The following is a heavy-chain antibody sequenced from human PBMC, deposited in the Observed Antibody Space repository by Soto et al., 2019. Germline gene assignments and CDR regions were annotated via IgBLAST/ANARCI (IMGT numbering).Heavy chain of an antibody. V-gene: IGHV3-30*04. CDR3: AKDLLRPGRAYGMDV. CDR2: ISYDGSNK. D-gene: IGHD6-25*01. Sequence: GGSPRLSRAASGFTLSSYSMHRVRPAPGKGLEWVAVISYDGSNKYYADSVKGRFTISRDNSKNTLYLQMNSLRPEDTAVYYCAKDLLRPGRAYGMDVWGQGTTVTVS. J-gene: IGHJ6*02. CDR1: GFTLSSYS.